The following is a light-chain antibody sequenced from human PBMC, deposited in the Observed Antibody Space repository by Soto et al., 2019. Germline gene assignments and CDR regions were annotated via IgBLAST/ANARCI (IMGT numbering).Light chain of an antibody. V-gene: IGLV1-51*01. CDR2: DND. CDR3: GTWDDSLSCAI. J-gene: IGLJ2*01. CDR1: SSKIENNY. Sequence: QSVLTQPPSVSAAPGQSVTISCSASSSKIENNYVSWYRQIAGTAPKLLIYDNDKRPSGIPDRFSGSKSGTSATLTITGLQTGDEAVYYCGTWDDSLSCAIFGGGTKLTVL.